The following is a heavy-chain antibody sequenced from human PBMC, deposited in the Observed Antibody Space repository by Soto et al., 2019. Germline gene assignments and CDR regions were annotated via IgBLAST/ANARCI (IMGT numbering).Heavy chain of an antibody. Sequence: SETLSLTCAVYGGPFSGYYWSWIRQPPGKGLEWIGEINHSGSTNYNPSLKSRVTISVDTSKNQFSLKLSSVTAADTAVYCCAREGYCSGGSCYSRTLDYWGQGTLVTVSS. V-gene: IGHV4-34*01. CDR1: GGPFSGYY. D-gene: IGHD2-15*01. CDR3: AREGYCSGGSCYSRTLDY. J-gene: IGHJ4*02. CDR2: INHSGST.